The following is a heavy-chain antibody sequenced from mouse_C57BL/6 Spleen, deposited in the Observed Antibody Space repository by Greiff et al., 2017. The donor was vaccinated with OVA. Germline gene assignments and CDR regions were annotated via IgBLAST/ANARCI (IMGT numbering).Heavy chain of an antibody. CDR1: GYAFSSSW. J-gene: IGHJ4*01. CDR3: ARNYDYDEDRMDY. Sequence: VQLQQSGPELVKPGASVKISCKASGYAFSSSWMNWVKQRPGKGLEWIGRIYPGDGDTNYNGKFKGKATLTADKSSSTAYMQLSSLTSEDAAVYFCARNYDYDEDRMDYWGQGTSVTVSS. D-gene: IGHD2-4*01. CDR2: IYPGDGDT. V-gene: IGHV1-82*01.